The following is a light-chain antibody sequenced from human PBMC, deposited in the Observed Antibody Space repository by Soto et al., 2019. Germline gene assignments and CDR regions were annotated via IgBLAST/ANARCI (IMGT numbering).Light chain of an antibody. V-gene: IGLV2-11*01. J-gene: IGLJ2*01. CDR1: SSNTV. CDR2: DVT. CDR3: CSYAGSYSL. Sequence: QSALAQPRSVSGSPGQSVTISCTGTSSNTVSWYQHHPGKAPKLMISDVTNRPSGVPDRFSGSQSGITAFLTISGLQVEDEDEYYCCSYAGSYSLFGGGTKLTVL.